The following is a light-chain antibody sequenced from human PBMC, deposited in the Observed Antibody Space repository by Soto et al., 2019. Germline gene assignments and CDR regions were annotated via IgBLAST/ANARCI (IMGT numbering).Light chain of an antibody. V-gene: IGKV1-5*03. CDR1: QGTSNS. CDR2: RAS. J-gene: IGKJ4*01. Sequence: DIQMTQTPSTRSASVGDRVTMTCRASQGTSNSLAWYQQKPGKAPKLLIYRASALQSGVPSRFSGSGSGTEFTLTIDSLQPDDFATFYCQQYSTYPLTFGGGTKVDIK. CDR3: QQYSTYPLT.